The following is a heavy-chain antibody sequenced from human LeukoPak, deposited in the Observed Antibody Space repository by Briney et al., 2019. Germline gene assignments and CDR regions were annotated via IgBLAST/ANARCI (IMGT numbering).Heavy chain of an antibody. CDR1: GGTFSSYA. CDR3: ARVGYDFWSGYLQYYYGMDV. Sequence: SVKVSCKASGGTFSSYAISWVRQAPGQGLEWMGGIIPIFGTANYAQKFQGRVTMTRDTSTSTVYMELSSLRSEDTAVYYCARVGYDFWSGYLQYYYGMDVWGQGTTVTVSS. D-gene: IGHD3-3*01. J-gene: IGHJ6*02. CDR2: IIPIFGTA. V-gene: IGHV1-69*05.